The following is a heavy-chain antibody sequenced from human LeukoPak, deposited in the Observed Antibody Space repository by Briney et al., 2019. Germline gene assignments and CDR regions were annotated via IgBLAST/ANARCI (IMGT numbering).Heavy chain of an antibody. Sequence: SETLSLTCTVSGGSISSGSYYWGWIRQPPGKGLEWIASIYYSGSTYYNPSLKSRVTISVDTSKNQFSLKLSSVTAADTAVYYCARRCGSTSCYTFVRRAFDIWGQGTMVTVSS. CDR1: GGSISSGSYY. V-gene: IGHV4-39*01. CDR3: ARRCGSTSCYTFVRRAFDI. CDR2: IYYSGST. D-gene: IGHD2-2*02. J-gene: IGHJ3*02.